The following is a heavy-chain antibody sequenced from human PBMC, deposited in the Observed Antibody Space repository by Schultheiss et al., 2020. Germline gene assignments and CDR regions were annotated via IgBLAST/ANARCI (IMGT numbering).Heavy chain of an antibody. D-gene: IGHD3-22*01. Sequence: GGSLRLSCAASGFTFRSYAMNWVRQAPGKGLEWVSGISGNGGSTYYADSVKGRFTISRDNSKNTLYLQMNSLRAEDTAVYYCAKVKDSSGYYPHTSFDYWGQGTLVTVSS. CDR3: AKVKDSSGYYPHTSFDY. CDR1: GFTFRSYA. J-gene: IGHJ4*02. V-gene: IGHV3-23*01. CDR2: ISGNGGST.